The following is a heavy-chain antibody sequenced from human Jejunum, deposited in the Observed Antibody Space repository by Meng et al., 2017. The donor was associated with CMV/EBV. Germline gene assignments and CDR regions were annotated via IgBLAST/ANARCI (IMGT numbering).Heavy chain of an antibody. CDR3: ARVEVGITSGDY. Sequence: QAQMVQSGGKVKKPWASVKVSCKASGYTFTNYGITWVRQAPGQGLEWMGWINAYNGDTNYAQTLQGRVTMTTDTSTSTAYMELRSLRSDDTAVYYCARVEVGITSGDYWGQGTLVTVSS. V-gene: IGHV1-18*01. CDR2: INAYNGDT. D-gene: IGHD1-26*01. J-gene: IGHJ4*02. CDR1: GYTFTNYG.